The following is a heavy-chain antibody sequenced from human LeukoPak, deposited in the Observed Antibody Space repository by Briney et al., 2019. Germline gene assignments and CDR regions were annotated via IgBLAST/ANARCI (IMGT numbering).Heavy chain of an antibody. Sequence: SGGSLRLSCAASGFTFSGYAMSWVRQAPGKGLEWVSVISGSGGSTYYADSVKGRFTISRDNSKNTLSLQMHSLRAEDTAVYYCAKDRGHYYTYDYWGQGTLVTVSS. J-gene: IGHJ4*02. CDR1: GFTFSGYA. D-gene: IGHD3-22*01. CDR3: AKDRGHYYTYDY. CDR2: ISGSGGST. V-gene: IGHV3-23*01.